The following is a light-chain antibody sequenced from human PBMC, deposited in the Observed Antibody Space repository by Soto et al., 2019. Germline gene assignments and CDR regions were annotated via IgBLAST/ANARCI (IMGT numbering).Light chain of an antibody. V-gene: IGLV2-14*01. Sequence: QSVLTQPASVSGSPGQSITISCTGTSSDVGGYNYVSWHQQHPGKAPKLVIYEVGNRPSGVSTRFSGSKSGNTASLTISGLQAEDEADYYCSSYTSSSTRVFGTGTKLTVL. CDR2: EVG. J-gene: IGLJ1*01. CDR1: SSDVGGYNY. CDR3: SSYTSSSTRV.